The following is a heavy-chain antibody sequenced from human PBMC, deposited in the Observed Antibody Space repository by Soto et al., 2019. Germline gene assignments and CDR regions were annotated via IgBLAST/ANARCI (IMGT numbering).Heavy chain of an antibody. CDR2: ISGSGGST. J-gene: IGHJ4*02. V-gene: IGHV3-23*01. Sequence: EVQLLESGGGLVQPGGSLRLSCAASGFTFSSYAMSWVRQAPGKGLEWVSAISGSGGSTYYADSVKGRFTISRDNSKNTLYLQMNSLRAEDTAVYYCAGGGHYGDYVRDYWGQGTLVTVSS. D-gene: IGHD4-17*01. CDR3: AGGGHYGDYVRDY. CDR1: GFTFSSYA.